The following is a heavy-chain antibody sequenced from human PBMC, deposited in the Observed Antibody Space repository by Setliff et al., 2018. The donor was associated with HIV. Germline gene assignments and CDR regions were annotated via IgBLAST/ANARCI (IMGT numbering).Heavy chain of an antibody. V-gene: IGHV3-49*04. CDR1: GFTFGDYF. Sequence: PGGSLRLSCTASGFTFGDYFMSWVRQAPGKGLEWVGFIRTKVYGGTTEYAASVKGRFTISRDNAKNSLYLQMNSLRAEDTAVYYCARAWSSSWGSEYFDYWGQGTLVTVSS. D-gene: IGHD3-3*01. CDR2: IRTKVYGGTT. CDR3: ARAWSSSWGSEYFDY. J-gene: IGHJ4*02.